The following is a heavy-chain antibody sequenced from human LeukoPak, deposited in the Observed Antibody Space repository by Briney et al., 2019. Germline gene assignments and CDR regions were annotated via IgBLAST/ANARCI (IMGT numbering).Heavy chain of an antibody. V-gene: IGHV3-21*01. CDR2: ISTGSSYI. CDR1: GFTFSNYG. Sequence: GGSLRLSCAASGFTFSNYGMNWVRQAPGKGLEWVSSISTGSSYIYQSDSVKGRFTISRDNAKNSLYLQMNSLRAEDTAVYYCARDEDRGDYYMDVWGKGTTVTVSS. J-gene: IGHJ6*03. D-gene: IGHD3-22*01. CDR3: ARDEDRGDYYMDV.